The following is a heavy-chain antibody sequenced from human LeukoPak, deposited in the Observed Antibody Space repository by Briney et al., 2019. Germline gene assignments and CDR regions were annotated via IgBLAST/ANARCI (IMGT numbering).Heavy chain of an antibody. CDR2: VYHRGTT. J-gene: IGHJ3*02. V-gene: IGHV4-38-2*02. CDR1: GYSITSGSY. Sequence: SDTLSLTCTVSGYSITSGSYWGWIRQPPGKGLEWIANVYHRGTTYYNPFLKRRLTISVDTSKNHFSLRLSSLSAANTAIYYCARFADTNYDAFDIWGQGTLVTVSS. CDR3: ARFADTNYDAFDI. D-gene: IGHD4-11*01.